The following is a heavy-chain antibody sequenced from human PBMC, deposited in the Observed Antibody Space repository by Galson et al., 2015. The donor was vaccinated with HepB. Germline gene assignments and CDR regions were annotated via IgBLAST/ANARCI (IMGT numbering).Heavy chain of an antibody. J-gene: IGHJ6*02. CDR3: TTGAVGATTLYFYYGMDV. Sequence: SLRLSCATSGFTFSDYSMNWVRQVPGKGLEWVGRIKSKTDGGTKDYAAPVKGRFTISRDDSKNTLYLQMNSLKTEDTAVYYCTTGAVGATTLYFYYGMDVWGQGTTVTVSS. CDR1: GFTFSDYS. CDR2: IKSKTDGGTK. V-gene: IGHV3-15*07. D-gene: IGHD1-26*01.